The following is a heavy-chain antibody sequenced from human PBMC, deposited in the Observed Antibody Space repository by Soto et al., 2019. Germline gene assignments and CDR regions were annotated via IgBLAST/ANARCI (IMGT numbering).Heavy chain of an antibody. CDR1: GGSISSYY. CDR2: IYYSGST. V-gene: IGHV4-59*01. J-gene: IGHJ4*02. CDR3: ARDLDGDEIALDY. D-gene: IGHD4-17*01. Sequence: QVQLQESGPGLVKPSETLSLTCTVSGGSISSYYWSWSRQPPGKGLEWLGYIYYSGSTNYNPSLKGLVTISVDTSKNQFSLKLSSVTAADTAVYYWARDLDGDEIALDYWGQGTLVTVSS.